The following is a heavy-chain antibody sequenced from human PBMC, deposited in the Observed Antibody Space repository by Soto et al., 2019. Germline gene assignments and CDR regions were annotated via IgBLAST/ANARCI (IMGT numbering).Heavy chain of an antibody. V-gene: IGHV1-2*02. J-gene: IGHJ4*02. CDR2: INPNSGGT. D-gene: IGHD4-17*01. CDR1: GYTFTGYY. CDR3: ARDPSNYGDYVH. Sequence: QVQLVQSGAEVKKPGASVKVSCKASGYTFTGYYMHWVRQAPGQGLEWMGWINPNSGGTNYAQKCQGRVTMTRDTSISTAYMELSRLRSDDTAVYYCARDPSNYGDYVHWGQGTLVTVSS.